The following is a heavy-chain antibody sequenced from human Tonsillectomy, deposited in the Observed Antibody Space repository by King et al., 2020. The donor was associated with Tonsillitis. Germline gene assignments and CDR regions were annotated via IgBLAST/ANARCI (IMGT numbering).Heavy chain of an antibody. D-gene: IGHD2/OR15-2a*01. CDR2: IRSKTYGGTT. V-gene: IGHV3-49*04. J-gene: IGHJ6*03. CDR1: GFTFSDYA. CDR3: TRDSGSVFYDVDYMDV. Sequence: QLVQSGGGLVQPGRSLRLSCTASGFTFSDYAFSWVRQAPGKGLEWLGFIRSKTYGGTTDYAASVKGRFTISRDDSKSTAYLQMNSLTTEDTAVFYCTRDSGSVFYDVDYMDVWGKGTTVTVSS.